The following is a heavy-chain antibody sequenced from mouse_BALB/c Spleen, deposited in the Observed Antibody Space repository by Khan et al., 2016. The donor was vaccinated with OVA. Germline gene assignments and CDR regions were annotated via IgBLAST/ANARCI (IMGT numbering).Heavy chain of an antibody. CDR2: VSSLAYNF. V-gene: IGHV5-15*02. CDR3: GRGGKGGFAY. CDR1: GFTFSDYG. Sequence: EVELVESGGGLVQPGGSRKLSCAASGFTFSDYGMAWVRQAPGKGPEWVAFVSSLAYNFYYADTVTGRFPISRENAKNTLYLEMSSLRSEATAMYDCGRGGKGGFAYWGQGTLVTVSA. J-gene: IGHJ3*01.